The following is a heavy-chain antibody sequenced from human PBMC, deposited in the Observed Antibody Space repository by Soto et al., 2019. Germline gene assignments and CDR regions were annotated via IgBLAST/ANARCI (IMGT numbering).Heavy chain of an antibody. V-gene: IGHV4-59*12. D-gene: IGHD1-26*01. Sequence: PSETLSLTCTVSVGSISTYYWSWIRQSPGKGLDWIGYIYYSGSTNYNPSLKSRVTISVDTSKNEFSLKLSSMTAADTAVYYCARGRPWELYDYWGQGTLVTVSS. CDR2: IYYSGST. CDR1: VGSISTYY. CDR3: ARGRPWELYDY. J-gene: IGHJ4*02.